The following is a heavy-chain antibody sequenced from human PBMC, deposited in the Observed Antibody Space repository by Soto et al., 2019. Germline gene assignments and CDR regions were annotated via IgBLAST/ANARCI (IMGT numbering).Heavy chain of an antibody. D-gene: IGHD2-8*01. CDR3: ARNGALDY. CDR1: GGSISSGDYY. CDR2: ILYSGTT. V-gene: IGHV4-30-4*01. Sequence: QVQLQESGPGLVKPSQTLSLTCTVSGGSISSGDYYWSWIRQPPGKGLEWIGYILYSGTTNYNPGLESRLTISVDTSKTQFSLKLTSVAAADTAVYYCARNGALDYWGRGTLVTVSS. J-gene: IGHJ4*02.